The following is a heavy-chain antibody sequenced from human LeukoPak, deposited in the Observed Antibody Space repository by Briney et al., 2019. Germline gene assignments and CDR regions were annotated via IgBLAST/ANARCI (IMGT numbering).Heavy chain of an antibody. D-gene: IGHD1/OR15-1a*01. Sequence: PGGSLRLSCAASGFTFSSCGMRWVRQAPGKGLEWVAFIRYDGSNKYYADSVKGRFTISRDNSKNTLYLQMTSLKAEDTAVYYCAMNKAYAFDIWGQGTMVTVSS. J-gene: IGHJ3*02. V-gene: IGHV3-30*02. CDR1: GFTFSSCG. CDR2: IRYDGSNK. CDR3: AMNKAYAFDI.